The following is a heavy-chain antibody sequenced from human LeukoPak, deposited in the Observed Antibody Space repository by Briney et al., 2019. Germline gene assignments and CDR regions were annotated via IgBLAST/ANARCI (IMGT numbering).Heavy chain of an antibody. CDR1: GGSFSGYY. D-gene: IGHD4-17*01. CDR2: INHSGST. Sequence: NPSETLSLTCAVYGGSFSGYYWSWIRQPPGKGLEWIGEINHSGSTNYNPSLKSRVTISVGTSKNQFSLKLSSVTAADTAVYYCARVYGEIDYWGQGTLVTVSS. CDR3: ARVYGEIDY. J-gene: IGHJ4*02. V-gene: IGHV4-34*01.